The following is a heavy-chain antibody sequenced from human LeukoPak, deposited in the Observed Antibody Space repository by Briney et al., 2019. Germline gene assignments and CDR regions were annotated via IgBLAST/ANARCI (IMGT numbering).Heavy chain of an antibody. Sequence: GGSLRLSCAASGFTFNIYAMSWVRQAPGKGLAWVSGLNEDGGYTYYAASVKSRFITTTDNSENTLYLQMSSLRAEDTAIYYCVRDFSCSGGNCPLFDDWGQVTLVSVSS. J-gene: IGHJ4*02. CDR2: LNEDGGYT. CDR3: VRDFSCSGGNCPLFDD. D-gene: IGHD2-15*01. V-gene: IGHV3-23*01. CDR1: GFTFNIYA.